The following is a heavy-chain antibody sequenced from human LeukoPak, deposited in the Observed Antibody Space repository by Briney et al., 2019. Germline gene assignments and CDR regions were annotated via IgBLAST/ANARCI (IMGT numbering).Heavy chain of an antibody. D-gene: IGHD3-3*01. CDR3: ASCYRFDYMDV. J-gene: IGHJ6*03. CDR1: GGSFSGYY. Sequence: PSETLSLTCAVYGGSFSGYYWSWIRQPPGKGLEWIGEINHSGSTNYNPSLKSRVTISVDTSKNQFSLKLSSVTAADTAVYYCASCYRFDYMDVWGKGTTVTVSS. V-gene: IGHV4-34*01. CDR2: INHSGST.